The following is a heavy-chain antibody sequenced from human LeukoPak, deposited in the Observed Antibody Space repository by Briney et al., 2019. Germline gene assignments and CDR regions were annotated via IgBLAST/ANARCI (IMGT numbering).Heavy chain of an antibody. D-gene: IGHD4-17*01. J-gene: IGHJ4*02. CDR2: IRYDGSNK. CDR1: GFTFRSYG. Sequence: GGSLRLSCAASGFTFRSYGMHWVRQAPGKGLEWVAFIRYDGSNKYYADSVRGRFTISRDNSKNTLYLQMNSLRAEDMALYYCAKGRGLSYDYGVDYWGQGTLVTVSS. V-gene: IGHV3-30*02. CDR3: AKGRGLSYDYGVDY.